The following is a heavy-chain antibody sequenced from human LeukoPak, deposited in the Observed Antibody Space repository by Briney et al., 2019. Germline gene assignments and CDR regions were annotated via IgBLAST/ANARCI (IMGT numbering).Heavy chain of an antibody. CDR2: INPRSGGT. J-gene: IGHJ3*02. CDR1: GYTLTGYY. Sequence: ASVKVSCKASGYTLTGYYVHWVRQAPGQGLEWMGWINPRSGGTNYAQNFQGRVTMTRDTSINTAYMDLSSLRSDDTAVYYCASGAIGGGAFDIWGQGTMVTVSS. V-gene: IGHV1-2*02. CDR3: ASGAIGGGAFDI. D-gene: IGHD3-16*01.